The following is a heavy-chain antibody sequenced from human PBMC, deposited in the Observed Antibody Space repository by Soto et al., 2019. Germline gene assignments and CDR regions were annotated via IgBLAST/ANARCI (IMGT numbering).Heavy chain of an antibody. V-gene: IGHV4-30-4*01. Sequence: SETLSLTCTVSGGSINSDAYYWSWIRQPPGKGREWIGHIYYSGMTYYAPSLESRLTISLDMSKNQFSLRLSSVNASDTAVYYCARDRSNSPDYFDYWGQGTLVTVSS. CDR2: IYYSGMT. J-gene: IGHJ4*02. CDR3: ARDRSNSPDYFDY. D-gene: IGHD6-6*01. CDR1: GGSINSDAYY.